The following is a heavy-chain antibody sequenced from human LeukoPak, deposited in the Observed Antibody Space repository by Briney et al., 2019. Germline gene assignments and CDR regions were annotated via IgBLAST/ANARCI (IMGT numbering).Heavy chain of an antibody. CDR1: GFTFSSYA. V-gene: IGHV3-23*01. J-gene: IGHJ4*02. Sequence: GGSLRLSCAASGFTFSSYAMSWVRQAPGKGLEWVSAISGSGGSTYYADSVKGRFTISRDNSKSTLYLQMNSLRAEDTAVYYCASLNYYDSSGSLDYWGQGTLGTVSS. CDR3: ASLNYYDSSGSLDY. CDR2: ISGSGGST. D-gene: IGHD3-22*01.